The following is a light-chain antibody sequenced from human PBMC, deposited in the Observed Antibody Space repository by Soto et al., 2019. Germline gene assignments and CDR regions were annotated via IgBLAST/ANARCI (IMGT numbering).Light chain of an antibody. CDR3: QQYDNLPIT. CDR2: DAS. CDR1: QDISDY. V-gene: IGKV1-33*01. Sequence: DLQVTQTPSSLSASVGDRVTITCQASQDISDYLNWFQQKPGEAPKLLIYDASNLETGVPSRFSATGSGTDFTFTISSLQPEDFATYYCQQYDNLPITFGQGTRLET. J-gene: IGKJ5*01.